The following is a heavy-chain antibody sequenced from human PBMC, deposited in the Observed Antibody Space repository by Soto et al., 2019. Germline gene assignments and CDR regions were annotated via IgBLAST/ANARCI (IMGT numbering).Heavy chain of an antibody. CDR2: IYYSGST. CDR3: ACIFSGGYGYGFYYYGMDV. CDR1: GGSISSSSYY. J-gene: IGHJ6*02. D-gene: IGHD5-18*01. V-gene: IGHV4-39*01. Sequence: SETLSLTCTDSGGSISSSSYYWGWIRQPPGKGLEWIRSIYYSGSTYYNPSLKSRVTISVDTSKNQFSLKLSSVTAADTAVYYCACIFSGGYGYGFYYYGMDVWGQGTTVT.